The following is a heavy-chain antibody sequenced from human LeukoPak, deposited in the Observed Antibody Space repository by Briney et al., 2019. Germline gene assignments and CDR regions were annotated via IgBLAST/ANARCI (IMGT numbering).Heavy chain of an antibody. J-gene: IGHJ4*02. D-gene: IGHD5-18*01. V-gene: IGHV4-34*01. CDR3: ARAITNYGYIFDY. Sequence: SETLSLTCAVYGGSFSGYYWSWIRQPPGKGLEWIGEINHSGSTNYNPSLKSRFTISVDTSKNQFSLKLSSVTAADTAVYYCARAITNYGYIFDYWGQGTLVTVSS. CDR2: INHSGST. CDR1: GGSFSGYY.